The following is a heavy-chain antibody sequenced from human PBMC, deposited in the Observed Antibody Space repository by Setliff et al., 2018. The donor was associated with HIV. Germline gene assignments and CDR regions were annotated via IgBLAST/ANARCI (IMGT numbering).Heavy chain of an antibody. CDR1: AGSIRSSTYY. D-gene: IGHD3-10*01. Sequence: SETLSLTCTVSAGSIRSSTYYWAWIRQPPGKGLEWIGTIYYSGSTYYNPSLKSRATISVDTSKNQFSLKLSSVTAAGTAVYYCARDRRGYYYGSGSCYMDVWGTGTTVTVSS. J-gene: IGHJ6*03. CDR2: IYYSGST. CDR3: ARDRRGYYYGSGSCYMDV. V-gene: IGHV4-39*02.